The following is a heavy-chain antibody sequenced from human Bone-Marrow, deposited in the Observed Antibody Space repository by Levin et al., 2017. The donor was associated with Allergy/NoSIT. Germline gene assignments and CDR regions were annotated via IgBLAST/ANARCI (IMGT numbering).Heavy chain of an antibody. Sequence: GGSLRLSCTASGMTFSRYTMHWVRLAPGKGLEWVALTSVYGSPTFYADSVRGRFTISRDDSRNAVYLQMNSLRVEDTGVYYCAREGPGGAPHDSWGQGTLVTVSS. V-gene: IGHV3-30*04. CDR1: GMTFSRYT. CDR3: AREGPGGAPHDS. J-gene: IGHJ4*02. CDR2: TSVYGSPT. D-gene: IGHD3-16*01.